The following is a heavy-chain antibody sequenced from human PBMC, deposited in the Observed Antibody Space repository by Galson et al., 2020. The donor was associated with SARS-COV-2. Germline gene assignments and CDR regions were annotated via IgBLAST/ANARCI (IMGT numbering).Heavy chain of an antibody. CDR3: ARDRGGGYDFKTGYGMDV. CDR2: ISGSSSPI. J-gene: IGHJ6*02. CDR1: GFTFSDYY. Sequence: NSGGLRLSCAASGFTFSDYYMSWVRQAPGKGLEWLSYISGSSSPIYSADSVKGRFTISRDNAKNTLYLQMNTLRAEDTAVYYCARDRGGGYDFKTGYGMDVWGQGTTVTVSS. D-gene: IGHD5-12*01. V-gene: IGHV3-11*04.